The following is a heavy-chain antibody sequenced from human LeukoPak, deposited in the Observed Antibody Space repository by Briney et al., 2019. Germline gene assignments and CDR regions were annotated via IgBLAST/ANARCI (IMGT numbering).Heavy chain of an antibody. J-gene: IGHJ6*02. CDR1: GGSFSGYY. Sequence: PSETLSLTCAVYGGSFSGYYWSWIRQPPGKGLEWTGEINHSGSTNYNPSLKSRVTISVDTSKNQFSLKLSSVTAADTAVYYCARGRSYYYGSGSLRGRTYYYGMDVWGQGTTVTVSS. D-gene: IGHD3-10*01. CDR3: ARGRSYYYGSGSLRGRTYYYGMDV. CDR2: INHSGST. V-gene: IGHV4-34*01.